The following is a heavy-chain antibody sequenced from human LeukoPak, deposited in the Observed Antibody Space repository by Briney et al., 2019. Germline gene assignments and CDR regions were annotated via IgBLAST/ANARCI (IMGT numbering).Heavy chain of an antibody. J-gene: IGHJ4*02. Sequence: GGSLRLSCAASGFVFSTYWLTWVRQAPGKGLEWVANINLDGTEEHYVDSSLKGRFTISRDNAKNSLYLQMTSLRVEDTAVYYCASGRHDFLHWGQGTLVTVSS. D-gene: IGHD3/OR15-3a*01. CDR3: ASGRHDFLH. CDR2: INLDGTEE. V-gene: IGHV3-7*01. CDR1: GFVFSTYW.